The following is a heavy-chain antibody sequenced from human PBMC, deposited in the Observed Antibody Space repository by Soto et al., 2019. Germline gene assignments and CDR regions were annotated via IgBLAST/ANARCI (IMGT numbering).Heavy chain of an antibody. CDR3: ARGSSSWENYYFYGLDV. V-gene: IGHV1-3*01. D-gene: IGHD6-13*01. Sequence: QVQLVQSGGEVMKPGASVKVSCKASGYSFTNYGIHWVRQAPGQRLEWMGWISAGNGQTKYSQTLQGRVTISRDTSASTANMDLSSLTSEDTGVYYCARGSSSWENYYFYGLDVWGQGTTVTVSS. CDR1: GYSFTNYG. CDR2: ISAGNGQT. J-gene: IGHJ6*02.